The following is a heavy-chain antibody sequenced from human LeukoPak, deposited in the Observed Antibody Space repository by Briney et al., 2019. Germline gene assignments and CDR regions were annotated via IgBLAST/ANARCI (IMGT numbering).Heavy chain of an antibody. J-gene: IGHJ4*02. Sequence: GSLRLSCVASGFTFSSYEVNWVRQAPGKGLEWVSCISTSGDSMYYADSVKGRFTISRDNVKNSLFLQMNSLRAEDTAVYYCARGSGFVLDCWGQGTLVTVSS. CDR1: GFTFSSYE. V-gene: IGHV3-48*03. CDR2: ISTSGDSM. CDR3: ARGSGFVLDC. D-gene: IGHD1-26*01.